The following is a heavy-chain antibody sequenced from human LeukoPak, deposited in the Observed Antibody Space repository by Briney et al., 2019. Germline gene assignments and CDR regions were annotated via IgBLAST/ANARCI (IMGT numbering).Heavy chain of an antibody. V-gene: IGHV5-10-1*01. CDR3: GRDPIIRGIGKESA. CDR1: GYRFSSYW. Sequence: GESLKISCKGYGYRFSSYWMNWVRQMPGKGLGWMGRIDPEDSSTKYSPSFEGRVTISVDKSINTAYLQWSSLKASDSAMYYCGRDPIIRGIGKESAWGQGTVVTVSS. J-gene: IGHJ5*02. D-gene: IGHD3-10*01. CDR2: IDPEDSST.